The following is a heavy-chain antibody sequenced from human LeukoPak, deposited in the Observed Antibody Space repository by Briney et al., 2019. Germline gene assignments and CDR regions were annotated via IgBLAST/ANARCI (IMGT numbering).Heavy chain of an antibody. CDR1: GFTFSSYG. CDR2: ISYDGSNK. Sequence: GGSLRLSCAASGFTFSSYGMHWVRQAPGKGLEWVAVISYDGSNKYYADSVKGRFTISRDNSKNTLYLQMNSLRAEDTAVYYCARDLITIFGVVEYYFDYWGQGTLVTVSS. CDR3: ARDLITIFGVVEYYFDY. J-gene: IGHJ4*02. V-gene: IGHV3-30*03. D-gene: IGHD3-3*01.